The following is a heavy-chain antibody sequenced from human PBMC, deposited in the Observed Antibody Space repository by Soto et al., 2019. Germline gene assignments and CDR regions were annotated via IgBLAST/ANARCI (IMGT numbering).Heavy chain of an antibody. D-gene: IGHD5-12*01. CDR2: IYYSGST. V-gene: IGHV4-59*01. CDR3: ARGGYGGYDLIPLAY. J-gene: IGHJ4*02. Sequence: QVQLQESGPGLVKPSETLSLTCTVSGGSISSYYWSWIRQPPGKGLEWIGYIYYSGSTNYNPSLKSRVTISVDTSKNQFSLKLSSVTAADTAVYYCARGGYGGYDLIPLAYWGQGTLVTVSS. CDR1: GGSISSYY.